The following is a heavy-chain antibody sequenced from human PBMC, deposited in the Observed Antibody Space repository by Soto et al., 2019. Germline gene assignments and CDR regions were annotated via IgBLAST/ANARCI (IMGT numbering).Heavy chain of an antibody. CDR1: GYSFTSYW. Sequence: PGESLKISCKGSGYSFTSYWIGWVRQMPGKGLEWMGIIYPGDSDTRYSPSFQGQVTISADKSISTAYLQWSSLKASDTAMYYCARHSYLHDYGDWHHDYWGQGTLVTVSS. CDR2: IYPGDSDT. V-gene: IGHV5-51*01. D-gene: IGHD4-17*01. J-gene: IGHJ4*02. CDR3: ARHSYLHDYGDWHHDY.